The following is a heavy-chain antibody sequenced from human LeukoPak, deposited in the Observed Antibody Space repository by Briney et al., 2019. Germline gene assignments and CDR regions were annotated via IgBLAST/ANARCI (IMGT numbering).Heavy chain of an antibody. Sequence: SQTLSLTCTVSGGSISSGSYYWSWIRQPAGKGLEWIGRIYTSGSTNYNPSLKSRVTISVDTSKNQFSLKLSSVTAADTAVYYCARDIYDSSGYYYTNWLDPWGQGTLVTVSS. CDR2: IYTSGST. CDR1: GGSISSGSYY. CDR3: ARDIYDSSGYYYTNWLDP. J-gene: IGHJ5*02. D-gene: IGHD3-22*01. V-gene: IGHV4-61*02.